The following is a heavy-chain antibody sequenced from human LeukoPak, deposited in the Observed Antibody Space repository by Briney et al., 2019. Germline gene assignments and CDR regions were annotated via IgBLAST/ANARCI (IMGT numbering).Heavy chain of an antibody. D-gene: IGHD6-13*01. Sequence: RASVKVSCKASGGTFSSYAISWVRQAPGQGLEWMGGIIPIFGTANYAQKFQGRVTITADESTSTAYMELSSLRSEDTAVYYCARGSQQLAWYYFDYWGQGTLVTVSS. V-gene: IGHV1-69*13. J-gene: IGHJ4*02. CDR3: ARGSQQLAWYYFDY. CDR1: GGTFSSYA. CDR2: IIPIFGTA.